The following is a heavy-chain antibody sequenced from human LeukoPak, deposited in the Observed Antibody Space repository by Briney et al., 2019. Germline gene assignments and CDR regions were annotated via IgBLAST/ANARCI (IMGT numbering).Heavy chain of an antibody. Sequence: PGGSLRLSCAASGFTFSDYYMSWIRQAPGKGLEWVSYISSSSSYTNYADSVKGRFTISRDNAKNSLYLQMNSLRAEDTAVYYCARVGYCSSTSCYERDYYYCGMDVWGKGTTVTVSS. CDR2: ISSSSSYT. V-gene: IGHV3-11*06. CDR1: GFTFSDYY. J-gene: IGHJ6*04. CDR3: ARVGYCSSTSCYERDYYYCGMDV. D-gene: IGHD2-2*01.